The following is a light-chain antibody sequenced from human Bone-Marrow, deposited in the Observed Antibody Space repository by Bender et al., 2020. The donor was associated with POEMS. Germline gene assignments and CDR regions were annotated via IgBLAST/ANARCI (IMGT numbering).Light chain of an antibody. J-gene: IGLJ1*01. CDR2: DVK. CDR1: TSDIGGYSY. Sequence: QSALTQPASVSGSPGQSITISCTGTTSDIGGYSYVSWYQQHPGKAPKLIIYDVKYRPSGVSNRFSGSKSGNTASLIISGLQAEDEADYYCSSYASSSPRPYVFGTGTKVTVL. CDR3: SSYASSSPRPYV. V-gene: IGLV2-14*03.